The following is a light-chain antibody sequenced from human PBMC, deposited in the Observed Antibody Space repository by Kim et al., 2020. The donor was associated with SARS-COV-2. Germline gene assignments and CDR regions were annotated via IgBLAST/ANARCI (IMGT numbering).Light chain of an antibody. CDR2: GAS. CDR3: QKYNSAPRT. CDR1: QAISNY. J-gene: IGKJ1*01. Sequence: AFVGDRVTIACRASQAISNYLAWYQVKQGRVPRLLIYGASTWQSGVPSRFSGGGSGTDFTLTISNLQPEDVATYYCQKYNSAPRTFGQGTKVDIK. V-gene: IGKV1-27*01.